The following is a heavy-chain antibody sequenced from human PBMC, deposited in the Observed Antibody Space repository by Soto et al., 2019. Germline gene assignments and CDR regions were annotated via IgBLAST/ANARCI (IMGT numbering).Heavy chain of an antibody. CDR3: ARDPIWTYTWNYARLNYLDP. D-gene: IGHD1-7*01. V-gene: IGHV1-2*04. Sequence: QVQLVQSGAEVKKPGASVKVSCKASGYSFTDYHIHWVRQAPGQGLEWLGRINPKSGGTSTAQKFQGWVTMTTDTSISTASMELTRLTSDDTAIYYCARDPIWTYTWNYARLNYLDPWGQGTLVTVSS. CDR1: GYSFTDYH. CDR2: INPKSGGT. J-gene: IGHJ5*02.